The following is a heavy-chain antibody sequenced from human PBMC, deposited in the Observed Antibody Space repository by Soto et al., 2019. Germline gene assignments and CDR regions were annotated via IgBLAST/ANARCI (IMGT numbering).Heavy chain of an antibody. CDR3: ARGQQLWYSFDY. J-gene: IGHJ4*02. Sequence: GGSLRLSCAASGFTFSSYAMSWVRQAPGKGLEWVSAISGSGGSTYYADSVKGRFTISRDNSKNTLYLQMNGLRAEDTAVYYCARGQQLWYSFDYWGQGTLVTVSS. CDR1: GFTFSSYA. V-gene: IGHV3-23*01. CDR2: ISGSGGST. D-gene: IGHD5-18*01.